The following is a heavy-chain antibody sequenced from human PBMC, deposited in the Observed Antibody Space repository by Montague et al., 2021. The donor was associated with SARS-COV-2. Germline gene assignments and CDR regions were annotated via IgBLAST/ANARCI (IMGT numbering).Heavy chain of an antibody. CDR3: ARLRDGVVPSPILGVGPFYSYYYMDV. V-gene: IGHV4-34*01. D-gene: IGHD3-10*01. CDR2: INHGGST. J-gene: IGHJ6*03. CDR1: GSSFSGYY. Sequence: TLSLTCAVHGSSFSGYYWNWIRQSPGKGLEWIGEINHGGSTKFSPSLKGRLTISTDTSKNQFSLKLTSVAAADTAVYYCARLRDGVVPSPILGVGPFYSYYYMDVWGRGTPVTVSS.